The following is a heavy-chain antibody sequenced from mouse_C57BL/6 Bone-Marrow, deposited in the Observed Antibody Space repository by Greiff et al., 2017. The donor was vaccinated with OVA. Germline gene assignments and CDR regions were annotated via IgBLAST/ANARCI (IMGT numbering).Heavy chain of an antibody. J-gene: IGHJ4*01. CDR1: GYTFTEYT. CDR2: FYPGSGSI. CDR3: ARHEEGVPEDGYDAMDY. Sequence: QVQLQQSGAELVKPGASVKLSCTASGYTFTEYTIHWVKQRSGQGLEWIGWFYPGSGSIKYNEKFKDKATLTADKSSSTVYMERSRLTSEDSAVYCCARHEEGVPEDGYDAMDYWGQGTSVTVSS. V-gene: IGHV1-62-2*01. D-gene: IGHD2-3*01.